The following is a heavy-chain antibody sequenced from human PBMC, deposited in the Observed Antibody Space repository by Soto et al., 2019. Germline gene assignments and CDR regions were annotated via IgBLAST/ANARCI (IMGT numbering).Heavy chain of an antibody. V-gene: IGHV4-4*02. CDR1: GDSISSGVW. CDR3: ARDSRTGCSSTDCYMS. D-gene: IGHD2-2*01. CDR2: IYHSGNT. J-gene: IGHJ5*02. Sequence: QVQLQESGPGLVKASETLSLTCAVSGDSISSGVWLSWVRQSPGKGLQWIGEIYHSGNTRNNPSLKSRVTMSVDKSNNQFSLNLMSVTAADTATYYCARDSRTGCSSTDCYMSWGRGILVTVSS.